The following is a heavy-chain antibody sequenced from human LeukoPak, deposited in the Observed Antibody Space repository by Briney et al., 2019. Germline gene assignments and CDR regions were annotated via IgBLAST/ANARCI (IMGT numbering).Heavy chain of an antibody. CDR2: IKLDGSVK. D-gene: IGHD2-8*02. CDR3: ARAGTGLDY. J-gene: IGHJ4*02. Sequence: GGSLRLSCAASGFTFSTYWMSWVRQAPGKGLEWVANIKLDGSVKYYVDSVKGRFSISRDNAKNSVYLQMNNLRAEDTAVYYCARAGTGLDYWGQGTLVTVSS. CDR1: GFTFSTYW. V-gene: IGHV3-7*01.